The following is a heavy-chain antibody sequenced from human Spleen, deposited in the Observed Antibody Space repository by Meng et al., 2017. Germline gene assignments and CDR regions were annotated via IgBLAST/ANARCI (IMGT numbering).Heavy chain of an antibody. CDR2: IISSGSTI. Sequence: GESLKTSFGARGFTFSDYYTRWIRQAPGKGLEWVSYIISSGSTIYYADSVKGRFTISRDNAKNSLYLQMNSLRAEDTAVYYCARDMGSKSGDDYWGQGTLVTVSS. D-gene: IGHD2-15*01. CDR1: GFTFSDYY. J-gene: IGHJ4*02. CDR3: ARDMGSKSGDDY. V-gene: IGHV3-11*04.